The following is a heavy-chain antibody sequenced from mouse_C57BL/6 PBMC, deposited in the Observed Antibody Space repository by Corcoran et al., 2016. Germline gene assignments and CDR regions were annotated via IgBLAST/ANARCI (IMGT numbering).Heavy chain of an antibody. Sequence: QVQLQQSGAELVKPGASVKISCKASGYAFSSYWMNWVKQRPGKGLEWIGQIYPGDGDTNYNGKFKGKATLTADKSSSTAYMQLSSLTSEDSAVYFCARFLYDCHAMDYWGQGTSVTVSS. CDR1: GYAFSSYW. D-gene: IGHD2-4*01. CDR3: ARFLYDCHAMDY. V-gene: IGHV1-80*01. CDR2: IYPGDGDT. J-gene: IGHJ4*01.